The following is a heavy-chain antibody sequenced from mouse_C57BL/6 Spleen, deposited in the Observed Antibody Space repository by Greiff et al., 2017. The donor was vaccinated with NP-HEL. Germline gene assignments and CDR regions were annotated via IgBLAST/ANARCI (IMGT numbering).Heavy chain of an antibody. CDR1: GYSITSGYY. CDR2: ISYDGSN. V-gene: IGHV3-6*01. J-gene: IGHJ4*01. D-gene: IGHD4-1*01. CDR3: ARGGGTDAMDY. Sequence: VQLKESGPGLVKPSQSLSLTCSVTGYSITSGYYWNWIRQFPGNKLEWMGYISYDGSNNYNPSLKNRISITRDTSKNQFFLKLNSVTTEDTATYYCARGGGTDAMDYWGQGTSVTVSS.